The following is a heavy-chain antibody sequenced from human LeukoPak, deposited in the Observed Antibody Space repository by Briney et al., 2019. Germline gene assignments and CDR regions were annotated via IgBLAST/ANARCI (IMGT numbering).Heavy chain of an antibody. V-gene: IGHV3-74*01. J-gene: IGHJ3*02. Sequence: PGGSLRLSCAVSGFTFSSYWMHWVRQGPGKGLVWVSRINSDGSTTNYADSVKGRFTISRDNAKNTLHLQMNSLRAEDTAVYYCARGSWGRAAAGNDVFDIWGQGTMVTVSS. CDR2: INSDGSTT. CDR3: ARGSWGRAAAGNDVFDI. CDR1: GFTFSSYW. D-gene: IGHD6-13*01.